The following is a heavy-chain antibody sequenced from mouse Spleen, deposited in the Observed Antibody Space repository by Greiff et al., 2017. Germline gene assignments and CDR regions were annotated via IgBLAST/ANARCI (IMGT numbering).Heavy chain of an antibody. CDR2: ISSGGSYT. J-gene: IGHJ1*01. CDR1: GFTFSSYA. Sequence: DVKLVESGGGLVKPGGSLKLSCAASGFTFSSYAMSWVRQTPEKRLEWVATISSGGSYTYYPDSVKGRFTISRDNAKNTLYLQMSSLRSEDTAMYYCARQGVRGYFDVWGAGTTVTVSS. CDR3: ARQGVRGYFDV. D-gene: IGHD2-14*01. V-gene: IGHV5-9-3*01.